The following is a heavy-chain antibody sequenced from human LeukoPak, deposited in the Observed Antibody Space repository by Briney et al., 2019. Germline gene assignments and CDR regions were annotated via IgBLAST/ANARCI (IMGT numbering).Heavy chain of an antibody. V-gene: IGHV3-23*01. Sequence: GGSLRLSCAASGFIFSPYAMSWVRQAPGKGLEWVAGIAGGDDRFYADSVKGRFSISRDNSKNTLYLQMNSLRAEDTAVYYCAKDIKEDTVTPFDYWGQGTLVTVSS. CDR2: IAGGDDR. CDR3: AKDIKEDTVTPFDY. J-gene: IGHJ4*02. CDR1: GFIFSPYA. D-gene: IGHD4-17*01.